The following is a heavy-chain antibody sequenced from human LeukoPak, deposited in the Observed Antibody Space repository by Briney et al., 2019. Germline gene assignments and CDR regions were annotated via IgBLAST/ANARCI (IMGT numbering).Heavy chain of an antibody. CDR1: GFTFSSYG. CDR2: ISYDGSNK. J-gene: IGHJ4*02. CDR3: AKDQHSTLGYSYGQDNGPFDY. Sequence: GGSLRLSCAASGFTFSSYGMHWVRQAPGKGLEWVAVISYDGSNKYYADSVKGRFTISRDNSKNTLYLQMNSLRAEDTAVYYCAKDQHSTLGYSYGQDNGPFDYWGQGTLVTVSS. V-gene: IGHV3-30*18. D-gene: IGHD5-18*01.